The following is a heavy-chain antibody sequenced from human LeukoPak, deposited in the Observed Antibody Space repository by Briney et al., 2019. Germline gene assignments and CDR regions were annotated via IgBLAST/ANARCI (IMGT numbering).Heavy chain of an antibody. J-gene: IGHJ4*02. CDR1: GGSISSSSYY. Sequence: SETLSLTCTVSGGSISSSSYYWGWIRQPPGKGLEWIGSIYYSGRTYYSPSLKSRVTISVDTSKNQFSLKLSSVTAADTAVYYCARRDSSGWYGTLDYWGQGTLVTVSS. V-gene: IGHV4-39*07. CDR3: ARRDSSGWYGTLDY. D-gene: IGHD6-19*01. CDR2: IYYSGRT.